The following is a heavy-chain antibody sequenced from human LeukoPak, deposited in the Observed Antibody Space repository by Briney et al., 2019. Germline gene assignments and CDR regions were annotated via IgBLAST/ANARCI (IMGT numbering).Heavy chain of an antibody. CDR3: ARGAYYGSGSNDAFDI. CDR2: IYYSGST. CDR1: GGSISSSSYY. D-gene: IGHD3-10*01. Sequence: SETLSLTCTVSGGSISSSSYYWGWIRQPRGKGLEWIGSIYYSGSTYYNPSLKSRVTISVDTSKNQFSLKLSSVTAADTAVYYCARGAYYGSGSNDAFDIWGQGTMVTVSS. V-gene: IGHV4-39*07. J-gene: IGHJ3*02.